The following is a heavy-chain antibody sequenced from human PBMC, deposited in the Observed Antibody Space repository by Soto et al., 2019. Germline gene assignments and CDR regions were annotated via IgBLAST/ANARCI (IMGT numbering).Heavy chain of an antibody. Sequence: GGSLRLSCAASGFTFSSYAMSWVRQAPGKGVEWVSAISGSGGSTYYADSVKGRFTISRDNSKNTLYLQMSSLRAEDTAVYYGAKVLVKNWFDPWGQGTLVTVSS. V-gene: IGHV3-23*01. CDR2: ISGSGGST. CDR1: GFTFSSYA. CDR3: AKVLVKNWFDP. J-gene: IGHJ5*02. D-gene: IGHD3-22*01.